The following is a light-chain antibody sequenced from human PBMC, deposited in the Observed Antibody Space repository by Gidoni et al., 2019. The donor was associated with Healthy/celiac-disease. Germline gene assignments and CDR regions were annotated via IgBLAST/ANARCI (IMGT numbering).Light chain of an antibody. J-gene: IGKJ1*01. V-gene: IGKV1-39*01. CDR1: QSISSY. Sequence: LHMTHSPSSLSASVGDRVTITCHASQSISSYLNWYQQKPGEAPKLLIYAASSLQRGVPSRFSGSGSGTDFTLTISSLQPEDFATYYCQQSYSTPWTFGKGNKVEIK. CDR3: QQSYSTPWT. CDR2: AAS.